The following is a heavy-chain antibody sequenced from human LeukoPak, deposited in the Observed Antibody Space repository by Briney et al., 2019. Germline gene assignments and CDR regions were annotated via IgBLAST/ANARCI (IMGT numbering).Heavy chain of an antibody. V-gene: IGHV3-48*03. CDR1: GFTFSSYE. D-gene: IGHD6-13*01. Sequence: GGSLRLSCAASGFTFSSYEMNWVRQAPGKGLEWVSYISSSGSTIYYADSVKGRFTISRDNAKNSLYLQMNSPRAEDTAVYYCARGYSSSWYSSGDFDYWGQGTLVTVSS. J-gene: IGHJ4*02. CDR2: ISSSGSTI. CDR3: ARGYSSSWYSSGDFDY.